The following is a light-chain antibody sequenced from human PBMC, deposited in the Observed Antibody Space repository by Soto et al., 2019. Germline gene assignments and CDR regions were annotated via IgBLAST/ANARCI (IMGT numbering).Light chain of an antibody. J-gene: IGKJ1*01. Sequence: EIAMTQSPATLSVSPGERATLTCRASQSVSSDLAWYHQKPGQAPRLLIYGASTRATGIPARFSGSGSGTEFTLTINSLQSEDFAVYYCQQYNNWPRTFGHGTKVDIK. V-gene: IGKV3-15*01. CDR1: QSVSSD. CDR2: GAS. CDR3: QQYNNWPRT.